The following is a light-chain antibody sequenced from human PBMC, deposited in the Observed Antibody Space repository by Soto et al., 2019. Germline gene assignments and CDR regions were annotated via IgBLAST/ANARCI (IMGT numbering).Light chain of an antibody. CDR2: VGTGGIVG. J-gene: IGLJ1*01. Sequence: QPVLTQPPSASASLGASVTLTCTLSSGYSNYKVDWYQQRPGKGPRFVMRVGTGGIVGSKGDGIPDRFSVLGSGLNRYLTIKNILEEDESDYHCGADHGCGSKFVPYVLGTGTRSPS. V-gene: IGLV9-49*01. CDR1: SGYSNYK. CDR3: GADHGCGSKFVPYV.